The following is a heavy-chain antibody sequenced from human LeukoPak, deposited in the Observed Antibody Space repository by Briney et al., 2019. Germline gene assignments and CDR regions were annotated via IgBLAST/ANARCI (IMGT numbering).Heavy chain of an antibody. CDR1: GGSISNWC. D-gene: IGHD1/OR15-1a*01. CDR2: ICLSADT. CDR3: ARREQTAGYFQH. J-gene: IGHJ1*01. Sequence: SETLSLTCSVSGGSISNWCWNWIRQPAGKGLEWIGRICLSADTNYKPSLKSRVTMSADMSNNEISLKLTSVTAADTAVYYCARREQTAGYFQHWGQGTLVTASS. V-gene: IGHV4-4*07.